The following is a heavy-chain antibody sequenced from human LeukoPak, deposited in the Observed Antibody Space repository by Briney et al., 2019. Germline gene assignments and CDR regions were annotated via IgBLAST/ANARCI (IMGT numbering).Heavy chain of an antibody. CDR1: NYTFIRYG. V-gene: IGHV1-18*01. CDR2: ISPYNGNT. Sequence: ASVKVSCKASNYTFIRYGITWVRQAPGQGLEWLAWISPYNGNTKYAQKFQGRVTMTTDTSTSTAYMELRSLASDDTAVYYCAREESIGRYQFLHDSWGQGTLVTVSS. CDR3: AREESIGRYQFLHDS. D-gene: IGHD1-26*01. J-gene: IGHJ4*02.